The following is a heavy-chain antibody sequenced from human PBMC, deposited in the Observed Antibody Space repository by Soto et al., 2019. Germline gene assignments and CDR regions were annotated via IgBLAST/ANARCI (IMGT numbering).Heavy chain of an antibody. CDR1: GYSFNSYG. Sequence: QTQLVQSGPEVKNPGASVKVSCKASGYSFNSYGISWVRQAPGQGLEWMGWISASSGNTTYAQELQGRVTMTTDTATTTANRELRSLTSAATALYYCAREPKFYVFWGVYYRSATWAQGPLVSVSS. CDR3: AREPKFYVFWGVYYRSAT. V-gene: IGHV1-18*01. CDR2: ISASSGNT. J-gene: IGHJ4*02. D-gene: IGHD3-3*01.